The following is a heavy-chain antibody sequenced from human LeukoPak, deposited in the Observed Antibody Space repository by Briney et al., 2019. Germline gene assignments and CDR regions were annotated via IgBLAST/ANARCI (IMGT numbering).Heavy chain of an antibody. CDR3: ARVTGGKYYYYGMDV. V-gene: IGHV1-18*01. Sequence: ASVKVSCKASGGTFSSYAISWVRQASGQGLEWMGWISAYNGNTNYAQKLQGRVTMTTDTSTSTAYMELRSLRSDDTAVYYCARVTGGKYYYYGMDVWGQGTTATVSS. CDR1: GGTFSSYA. J-gene: IGHJ6*02. CDR2: ISAYNGNT. D-gene: IGHD4-23*01.